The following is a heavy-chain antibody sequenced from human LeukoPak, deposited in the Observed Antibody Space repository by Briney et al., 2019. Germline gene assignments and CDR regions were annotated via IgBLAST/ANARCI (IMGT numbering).Heavy chain of an antibody. V-gene: IGHV4-31*03. CDR3: ASYLGYCSRTSCYSESYYYGMDV. CDR1: GGSISSGGYY. D-gene: IGHD2-2*02. J-gene: IGHJ6*02. Sequence: PSETLSLTCTVSGGSISSGGYYWSWIRQHPGKGLEWIGYIYYSGSTYYNPSLKSRVTISVDTSKNQFSLKLSSVTAADTAVYYCASYLGYCSRTSCYSESYYYGMDVWGQGTTVTVSS. CDR2: IYYSGST.